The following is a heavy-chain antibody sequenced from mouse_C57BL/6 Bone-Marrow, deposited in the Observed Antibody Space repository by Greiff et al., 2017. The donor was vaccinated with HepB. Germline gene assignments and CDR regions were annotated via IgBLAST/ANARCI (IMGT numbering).Heavy chain of an antibody. Sequence: DVQLQESGPELVKPGASVKISCKASGYSFTGYYMNWVKQSPEKSLEWIGEINPSTGGTTYNQKFKAKATLTVDKSSSTAYMQLKSLTSEDSAVYYCAREGSLLAMDYWGQGTSVTVSS. CDR3: AREGSLLAMDY. D-gene: IGHD2-1*01. J-gene: IGHJ4*01. V-gene: IGHV1-42*01. CDR2: INPSTGGT. CDR1: GYSFTGYY.